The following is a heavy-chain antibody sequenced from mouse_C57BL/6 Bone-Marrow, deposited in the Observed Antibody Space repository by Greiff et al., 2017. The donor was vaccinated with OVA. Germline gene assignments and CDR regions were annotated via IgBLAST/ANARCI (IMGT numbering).Heavy chain of an antibody. Sequence: EVKVVESGGGLVQPGGSLKLSCAASGFTFSDYYMYWVRQTPEKRLEWVAYISNGGGSTYYTDTVKGRFTLSRDNAKNTLYLQMSLLKAEDTYMYYCARGFDDGYYDYAMDYWGQGTSVTVSS. CDR1: GFTFSDYY. D-gene: IGHD2-3*01. V-gene: IGHV5-12*01. CDR2: ISNGGGST. CDR3: ARGFDDGYYDYAMDY. J-gene: IGHJ4*01.